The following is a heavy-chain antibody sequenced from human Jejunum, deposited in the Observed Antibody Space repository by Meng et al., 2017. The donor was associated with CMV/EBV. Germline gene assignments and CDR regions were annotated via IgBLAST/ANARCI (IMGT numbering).Heavy chain of an antibody. D-gene: IGHD3-22*01. CDR3: ARGAYYSDSPDYQNPDAFDI. CDR1: YW. CDR2: SNYDETVT. Sequence: YWMPWLSQTPGKGLVWVSRSNYDETVTNYADSVKGRFTISRDNGRNTLYLQMDSLRAEDTAVYYCARGAYYSDSPDYQNPDAFDIWGQGTMVTVSS. J-gene: IGHJ3*02. V-gene: IGHV3-74*01.